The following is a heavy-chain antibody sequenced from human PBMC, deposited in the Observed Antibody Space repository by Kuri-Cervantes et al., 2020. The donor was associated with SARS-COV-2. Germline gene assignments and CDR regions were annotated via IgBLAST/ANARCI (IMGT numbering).Heavy chain of an antibody. CDR3: SRTYDSSGSLYYYYYMDV. CDR1: GSTFSSYA. D-gene: IGHD3-22*01. CDR2: ISGSGGST. V-gene: IGHV3-23*01. J-gene: IGHJ6*03. Sequence: GESLKISCEASGSTFSSYAMRWVRQVPGKGLEWVSPISGSGGSTYYADSVKGRFTISRDNSKNTLYLQMNSLGAEDTAVYYCSRTYDSSGSLYYYYYMDVWGKGTTVTVSS.